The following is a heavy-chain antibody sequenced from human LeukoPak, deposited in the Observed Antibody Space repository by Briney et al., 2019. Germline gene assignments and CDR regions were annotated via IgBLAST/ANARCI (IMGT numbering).Heavy chain of an antibody. CDR3: ARDSYYYGSGSYYPNARLDY. D-gene: IGHD3-10*01. CDR1: GGSISSYY. CDR2: MHTSGGT. J-gene: IGHJ4*02. V-gene: IGHV4-4*07. Sequence: PSETLSLTCSVSGGSISSYYWSWIRQPAGKGLEWIGRMHTSGGTNYNPSLKSRLTMSVDTSKNQFSLKLSSVTAADTAVYYCARDSYYYGSGSYYPNARLDYWGQGTLVTVSS.